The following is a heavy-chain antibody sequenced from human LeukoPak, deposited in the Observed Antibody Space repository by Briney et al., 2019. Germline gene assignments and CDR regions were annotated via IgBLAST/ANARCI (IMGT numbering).Heavy chain of an antibody. V-gene: IGHV3-30*18. J-gene: IGHJ4*02. CDR3: AKDRVYVDIVATIMDY. CDR1: GFTFSSYG. Sequence: PGGSLRLSCAASGFTFSSYGMHWVRQAPGKGLEWVAVISYDGSNKYYADSVKGRFTISRDNSKNTLYLQMNSLRAEDTAVYYCAKDRVYVDIVATIMDYWGQGTLVTVSS. D-gene: IGHD5-12*01. CDR2: ISYDGSNK.